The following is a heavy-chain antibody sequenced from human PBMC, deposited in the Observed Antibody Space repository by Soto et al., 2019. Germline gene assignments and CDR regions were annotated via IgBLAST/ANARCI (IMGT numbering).Heavy chain of an antibody. Sequence: SETLSLICAVYGGSFSGYYWSWIRQPPGKGLEWIGEINHSGSTNYNPSLKSRVTISVDTSKNQFSLKLSSVTAAGTAVYYCARGKLSDYVWGSYRYHFDYWGQGTVVTVSS. CDR2: INHSGST. CDR1: GGSFSGYY. D-gene: IGHD3-16*02. J-gene: IGHJ4*02. CDR3: ARGKLSDYVWGSYRYHFDY. V-gene: IGHV4-34*01.